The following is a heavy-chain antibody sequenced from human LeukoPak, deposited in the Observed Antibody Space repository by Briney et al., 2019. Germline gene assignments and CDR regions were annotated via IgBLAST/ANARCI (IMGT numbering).Heavy chain of an antibody. V-gene: IGHV3-7*03. CDR3: AKDTNVLLWFGETSELDY. J-gene: IGHJ4*02. CDR1: GFTFSSYW. Sequence: GGSLRLSCAASGFTFSSYWMSWVRQAPGKGLEWVANIKQDGSEKYYVDSVKGRFTISRDNAKNSLYLQMNSLRAEDTAVYYCAKDTNVLLWFGETSELDYWGQGTLVTVSS. CDR2: IKQDGSEK. D-gene: IGHD3-10*01.